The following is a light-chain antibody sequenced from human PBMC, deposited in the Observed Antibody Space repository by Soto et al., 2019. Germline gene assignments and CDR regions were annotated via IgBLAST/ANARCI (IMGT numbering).Light chain of an antibody. CDR1: QSISTE. Sequence: EIVMTQSPATLSVSPGERATLSCRASQSISTELAWYQQKPGQPPRLLIYSASTRATGVPARFTGSGSCSEFTLTISGLQSEDFAVYYCQPGHNWPLTFGQGTRLEI. CDR3: QPGHNWPLT. V-gene: IGKV3-15*01. J-gene: IGKJ2*01. CDR2: SAS.